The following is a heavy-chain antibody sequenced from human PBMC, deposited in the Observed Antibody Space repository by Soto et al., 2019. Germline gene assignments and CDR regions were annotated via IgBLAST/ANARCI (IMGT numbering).Heavy chain of an antibody. Sequence: GGSLRLSCAASGFTFSNYWMNWVRQAPGKGLEWVANINEDGSEKYYVDSAKGRFTISRDNAKNSLYLQMTSLRAEDTAVYYCARDLFDYWGQGTLVTVSS. CDR3: ARDLFDY. CDR1: GFTFSNYW. J-gene: IGHJ4*02. V-gene: IGHV3-7*01. CDR2: INEDGSEK.